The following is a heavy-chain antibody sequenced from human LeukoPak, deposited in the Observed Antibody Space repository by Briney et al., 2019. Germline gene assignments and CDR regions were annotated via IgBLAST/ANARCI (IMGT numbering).Heavy chain of an antibody. Sequence: GGSLRLSCAASGFTFSSYAMHWVRQAPGKGLEWVAVVSFHGVNKYYADSVKGRFTISRDNSKNTLYLQMNSLRAEDTAVYYCARAQAVFCGSTSCYGHYFDYWGQGTLVTVSS. CDR2: VSFHGVNK. CDR1: GFTFSSYA. V-gene: IGHV3-30-3*01. J-gene: IGHJ4*02. D-gene: IGHD2-2*01. CDR3: ARAQAVFCGSTSCYGHYFDY.